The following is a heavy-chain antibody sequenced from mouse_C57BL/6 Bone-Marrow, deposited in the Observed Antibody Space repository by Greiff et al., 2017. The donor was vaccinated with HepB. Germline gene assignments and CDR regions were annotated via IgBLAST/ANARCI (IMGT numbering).Heavy chain of an antibody. CDR2: IVPGSGST. Sequence: VKLMESGAELLKPGASVKLSCKATGYTFTGYWIEWVKQRPGHGLEWIGEIVPGSGSTNYNEKFKGKATFTADTSSNTAYMQLSSLTTEDSAIYYCAREGGYGSSYDAMDYWGQGTSVTVSS. CDR3: AREGGYGSSYDAMDY. J-gene: IGHJ4*01. V-gene: IGHV1-9*01. CDR1: GYTFTGYW. D-gene: IGHD1-1*01.